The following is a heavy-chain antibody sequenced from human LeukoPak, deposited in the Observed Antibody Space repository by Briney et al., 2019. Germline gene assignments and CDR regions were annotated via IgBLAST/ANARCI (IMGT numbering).Heavy chain of an antibody. D-gene: IGHD2-15*01. CDR2: IDPNSGGT. V-gene: IGHV1-2*02. Sequence: ASVKVSCKASRYTFTGYYMHWVRQAPGQGLEWMGWIDPNSGGTSYAQKFQGRVTMTRDTSISTAYMDLSRLRSDDTAVYYCAREYCSGIGCYQGFDYWGQGSLVTVSS. J-gene: IGHJ4*02. CDR3: AREYCSGIGCYQGFDY. CDR1: RYTFTGYY.